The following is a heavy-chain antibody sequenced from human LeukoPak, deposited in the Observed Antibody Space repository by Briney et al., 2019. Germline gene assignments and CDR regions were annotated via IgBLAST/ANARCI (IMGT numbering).Heavy chain of an antibody. CDR2: IYYSGST. J-gene: IGHJ4*02. V-gene: IGHV4-39*01. CDR1: GRSISSSSYY. D-gene: IGHD5-12*01. CDR3: ARLGVATIYPDY. Sequence: SETLSLTCTVSGRSISSSSYYWGWIRQPPGKGLEWIGSIYYSGSTYYNPSLKSRVTISVDTSKNQFSLKLSSVTAADTAVYYCARLGVATIYPDYWGQGTLVTVSS.